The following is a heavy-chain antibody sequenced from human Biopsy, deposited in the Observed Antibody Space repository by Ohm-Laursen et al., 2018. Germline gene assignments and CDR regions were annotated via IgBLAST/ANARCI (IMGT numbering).Heavy chain of an antibody. CDR3: ARIPILVVPAAIVYRHRRHLQGLDV. J-gene: IGHJ6*02. CDR1: GFSLNTRGMS. Sequence: TQTLTLTCTLSGFSLNTRGMSVTWIRQPPGKALEWLARLYLDDAKLYNRSLKTRLTISKDTSENHVVLTLSDVDPVDTATYYCARIPILVVPAAIVYRHRRHLQGLDVWGQGTTVIVSS. D-gene: IGHD2-2*02. V-gene: IGHV2-70*16. CDR2: LYLDDAK.